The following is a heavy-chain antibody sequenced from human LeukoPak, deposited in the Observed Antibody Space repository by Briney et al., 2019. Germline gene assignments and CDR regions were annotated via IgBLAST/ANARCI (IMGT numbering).Heavy chain of an antibody. CDR1: GYRFSSYW. D-gene: IGHD2-15*01. V-gene: IGHV5-51*01. CDR2: IHPGDSET. J-gene: IGHJ4*02. Sequence: GESLKISCKGSGYRFSSYWIGWVRQMPGKGLEWMGIIHPGDSETRYSPSFQGQVTISADKSNSTAYLQWSSLKASDTAMYYCVRALGYCTSGSCYYYDYWGQGTLVTVSS. CDR3: VRALGYCTSGSCYYYDY.